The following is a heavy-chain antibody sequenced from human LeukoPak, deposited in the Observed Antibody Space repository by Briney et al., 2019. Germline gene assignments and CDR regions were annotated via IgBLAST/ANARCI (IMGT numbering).Heavy chain of an antibody. CDR1: GFTFSDHF. J-gene: IGHJ4*02. Sequence: GGSLRLSCAASGFTFSDHFLDWVRQAPGKGLEWVGRTRNKANSYITEYAASVKGRLTISRDDSKNSLYLQMSSLKTDDTAMYYCATIRGTFGYWGQGTLVTVSS. D-gene: IGHD1-26*01. CDR2: TRNKANSYIT. CDR3: ATIRGTFGY. V-gene: IGHV3-72*01.